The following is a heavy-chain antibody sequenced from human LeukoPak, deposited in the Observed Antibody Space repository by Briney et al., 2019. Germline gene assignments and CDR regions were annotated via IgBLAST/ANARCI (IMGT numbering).Heavy chain of an antibody. D-gene: IGHD3-10*01. CDR3: SRLGLWVGDYY. J-gene: IGHJ4*02. CDR2: IYYSGST. V-gene: IGHV4-39*01. CDR1: GGSISSSSYY. Sequence: SETLSLTCTVSGGSISSSSYYWGWIRQPPGKGLEWIGSIYYSGSTYYNPSLKSRVTISVDTSKNQFSLKLSSVTAADTAVYYFSRLGLWVGDYYWGQGTLVTVPS.